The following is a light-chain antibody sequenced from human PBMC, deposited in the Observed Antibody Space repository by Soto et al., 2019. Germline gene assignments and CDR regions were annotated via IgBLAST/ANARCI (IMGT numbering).Light chain of an antibody. CDR1: SSDVGGYNY. V-gene: IGLV2-14*01. Sequence: QSVLTQPASVSGSPGQSITISCTGTSSDVGGYNYVSWYQQHPGKAPKLMIYEVSNRPSGVSNRFSGSKSGNTASLTITGLQAEDEADYYCQSYDSGLVGLIFGAGTKLTVL. CDR3: QSYDSGLVGLI. J-gene: IGLJ2*01. CDR2: EVS.